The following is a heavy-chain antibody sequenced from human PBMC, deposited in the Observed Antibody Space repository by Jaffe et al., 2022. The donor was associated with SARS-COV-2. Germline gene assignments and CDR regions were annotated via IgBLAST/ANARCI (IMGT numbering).Heavy chain of an antibody. CDR2: IHDSGRT. J-gene: IGHJ4*02. Sequence: QLQLQESGPGLMKPSETLSLTCTVSGGSIGSSTYYWGWIRQPPGKGLEWIGSIHDSGRTYYTPSLRSRVTISLDTPRNQFSLKLTSVTAADTGVYYCTRRGDYWGRGTLVTVSS. CDR3: TRRGDY. V-gene: IGHV4-39*01. CDR1: GGSIGSSTYY.